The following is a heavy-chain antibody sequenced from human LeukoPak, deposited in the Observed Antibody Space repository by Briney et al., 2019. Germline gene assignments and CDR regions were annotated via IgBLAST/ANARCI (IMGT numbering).Heavy chain of an antibody. D-gene: IGHD3-10*01. CDR1: GGSFSGYY. Sequence: PSETLSLTCAVYGGSFSGYYWSWIRQPPGKGLEWIGEINHSGRTNYNPSLKSRVTISVDTSKNQFSLKLSSVTAADTAIYYCARGVGFVKIDYWRQGTLVSVSS. V-gene: IGHV4-34*01. CDR2: INHSGRT. J-gene: IGHJ4*02. CDR3: ARGVGFVKIDY.